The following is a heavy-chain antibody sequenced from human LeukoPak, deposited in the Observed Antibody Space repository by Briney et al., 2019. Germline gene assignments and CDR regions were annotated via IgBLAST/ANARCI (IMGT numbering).Heavy chain of an antibody. Sequence: GGSLRLSCAASGFNFCEFWMAWVRQTPGKGLEWVADIKEDGSEEFYVDSVKGRFTISRDNAKNSLYLQMNSLRAEDTAVYYCARDGTVTTGIFDYWGQGTLVTVSS. J-gene: IGHJ4*02. V-gene: IGHV3-7*01. CDR3: ARDGTVTTGIFDY. D-gene: IGHD4-17*01. CDR2: IKEDGSEE. CDR1: GFNFCEFW.